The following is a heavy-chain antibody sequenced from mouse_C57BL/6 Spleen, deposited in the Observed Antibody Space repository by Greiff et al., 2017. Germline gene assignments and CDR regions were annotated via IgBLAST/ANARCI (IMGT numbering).Heavy chain of an antibody. V-gene: IGHV3-1*01. D-gene: IGHD2-3*01. Sequence: EVQLQESGPGIVKPSQSLSLTCTVTGYSITSGYDWHWIRHFPGNKLEWMGYISYSGSTNYNPSLKSLISITHDTSKNHFFLKLNSVTTEDTATYSCARGYDSYYWFAYWGQGTLVTVSA. CDR1: GYSITSGYD. CDR3: ARGYDSYYWFAY. CDR2: ISYSGST. J-gene: IGHJ3*01.